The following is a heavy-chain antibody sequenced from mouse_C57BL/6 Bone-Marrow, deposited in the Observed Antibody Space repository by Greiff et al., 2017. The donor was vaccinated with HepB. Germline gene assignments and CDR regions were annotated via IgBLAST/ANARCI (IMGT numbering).Heavy chain of an antibody. CDR3: ASIVPWYFDV. J-gene: IGHJ1*03. D-gene: IGHD2-5*01. Sequence: EVQLQQSGPVLVKPGASVKMSCKASGYTFTDYYMNWVKQSHGKSLEWIGVINPYNGGTSYNQKFKGKATLTVDKSSSTAYMELNSLTSEDSAVYYCASIVPWYFDVWGTGTTVTVSS. V-gene: IGHV1-19*01. CDR1: GYTFTDYY. CDR2: INPYNGGT.